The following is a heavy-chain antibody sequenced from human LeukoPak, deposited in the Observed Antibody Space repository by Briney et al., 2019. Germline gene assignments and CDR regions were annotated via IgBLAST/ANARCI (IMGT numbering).Heavy chain of an antibody. CDR3: ARDQSGPEY. Sequence: GGSLRLSCAASGFTFSSFAMTWVRQAPGKGLEWVSGISGGGSSTHYADSVKGRFTISRDNSKNTLYLQMNSLRAEDTAVYYCARDQSGPEYWGQGTPVTVSS. CDR2: ISGGGSST. J-gene: IGHJ4*02. D-gene: IGHD3-3*01. CDR1: GFTFSSFA. V-gene: IGHV3-23*01.